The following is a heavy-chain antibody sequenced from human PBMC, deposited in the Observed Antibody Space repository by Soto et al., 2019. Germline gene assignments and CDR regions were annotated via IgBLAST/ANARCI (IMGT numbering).Heavy chain of an antibody. CDR3: APSRRGSYFDY. D-gene: IGHD3-16*01. J-gene: IGHJ4*02. V-gene: IGHV2-5*02. CDR2: IYWDDDK. CDR1: GFSLSTSGVG. Sequence: QITLKESGPTLVKPTQTLTLTCTFSGFSLSTSGVGVGWIRQPPGKALEWLALIYWDDDKRYSPSLKSRLTNTNDTSKNQVVLTMTNIDPTDTANYSCAPSRRGSYFDYWGQGTLVTVSS.